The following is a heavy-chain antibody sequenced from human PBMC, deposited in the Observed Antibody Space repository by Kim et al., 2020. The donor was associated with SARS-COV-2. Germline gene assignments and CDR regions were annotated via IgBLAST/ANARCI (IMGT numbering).Heavy chain of an antibody. Sequence: RYSPALQGQVTISADTSISTAYLQGSSLRASDTAMYYCARGGSSPTLFDYWGQGTLVTVSS. CDR3: ARGGSSPTLFDY. J-gene: IGHJ4*02. V-gene: IGHV5-51*01. D-gene: IGHD6-6*01.